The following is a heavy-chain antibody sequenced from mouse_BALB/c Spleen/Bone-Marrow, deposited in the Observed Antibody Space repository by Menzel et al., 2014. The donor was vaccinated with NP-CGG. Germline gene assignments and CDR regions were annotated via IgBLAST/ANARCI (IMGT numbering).Heavy chain of an antibody. V-gene: IGHV1-4*01. CDR2: INPSSGYT. CDR1: GYTFTSYT. Sequence: QVQLKESGAELARPGALVKMSCKASGYTFTSYTMHWVKQRPGQGLEWIGYINPSSGYTNYNQKFKDKATLTADKSSSTAYMQLSSLTSEDSAVYYCARGGNFDYWGQGTTLTVSS. CDR3: ARGGNFDY. D-gene: IGHD1-1*01. J-gene: IGHJ2*01.